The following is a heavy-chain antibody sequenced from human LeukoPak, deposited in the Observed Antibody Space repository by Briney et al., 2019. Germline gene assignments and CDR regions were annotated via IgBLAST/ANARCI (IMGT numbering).Heavy chain of an antibody. CDR2: ISYDGSNK. CDR1: GFTFSNAW. J-gene: IGHJ4*02. V-gene: IGHV3-30*03. D-gene: IGHD3-22*01. CDR3: AREYDANYYDSSGYYENLDY. Sequence: PGGSLRLSCAASGFTFSNAWMSWVRQAPGKGLEWVAVISYDGSNKYYADSVKGRFTISRDNAKNSLYLQMNSLRAEDTAVYYCAREYDANYYDSSGYYENLDYWGQGTLVTVSS.